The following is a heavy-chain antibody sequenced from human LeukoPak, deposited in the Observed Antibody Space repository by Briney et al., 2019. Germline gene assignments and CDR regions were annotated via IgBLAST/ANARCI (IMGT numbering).Heavy chain of an antibody. CDR1: GFTFSSYA. V-gene: IGHV3-23*01. J-gene: IGHJ4*02. CDR3: AKGGHIVVVTATFDY. CDR2: ISGSGGST. Sequence: PGASLRLSCAASGFTFSSYAMSWVRQAPGKGLEWVSAISGSGGSTYYADSVKGRFTISRDNSKNTLYLQMNSLRAEDTAVYYCAKGGHIVVVTATFDYWGQGTLVTVSS. D-gene: IGHD2-21*02.